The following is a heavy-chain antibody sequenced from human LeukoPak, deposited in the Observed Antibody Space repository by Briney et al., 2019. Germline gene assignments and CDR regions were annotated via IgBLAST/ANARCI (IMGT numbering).Heavy chain of an antibody. D-gene: IGHD2-2*01. CDR3: ARSRLFDH. CDR1: GFTFSSYS. J-gene: IGHJ4*02. Sequence: GGSLRLSCVVSGFTFSSYSMNWVRQAPGKGLEWVSYISSGGGTIYYADSVKGRFTISRDTAKNSLYLQMNSLRDEDTAAYYCARSRLFDHWGQGTLATVSS. V-gene: IGHV3-48*02. CDR2: ISSGGGTI.